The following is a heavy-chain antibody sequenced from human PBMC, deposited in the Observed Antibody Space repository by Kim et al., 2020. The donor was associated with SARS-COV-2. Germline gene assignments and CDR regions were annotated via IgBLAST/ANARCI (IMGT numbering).Heavy chain of an antibody. CDR1: GLTFNNAW. CDR3: IVYKYRCDDSQFND. J-gene: IGHJ4*02. CDR2: IKTKPEGGTT. V-gene: IGHV3-15*01. Sequence: GGSLRLSCIASGLTFNNAWRSWVRQAPGKGLEWVGGIKTKPEGGTTHYAAPGKGRFIVSRDDSKDILYLQMSNLKTEDTAVYYCIVYKYRCDDSQFNDWGQGTLLSVSS. D-gene: IGHD3-16*02.